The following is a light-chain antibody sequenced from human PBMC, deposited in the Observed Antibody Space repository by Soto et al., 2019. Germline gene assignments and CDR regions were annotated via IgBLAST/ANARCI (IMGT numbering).Light chain of an antibody. V-gene: IGKV1-5*03. J-gene: IGKJ2*01. Sequence: TLSASVGDRVTITCRASQSISSWLAWYQQKPGKAPKLLIYKASSLESGVPSRFSGSGSGTEFTLTISSLQPDDFATYYCQQYNSYPVTFGQGTKVDIK. CDR3: QQYNSYPVT. CDR1: QSISSW. CDR2: KAS.